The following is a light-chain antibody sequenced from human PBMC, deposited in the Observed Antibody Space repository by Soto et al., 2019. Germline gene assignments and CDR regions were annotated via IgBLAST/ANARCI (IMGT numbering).Light chain of an antibody. Sequence: QSVLTQPASVSGSPGQSITISCTGTSSDVGDYNYVSWYQQHPGKAPKLMIYDVSNRPSGVSDRFSGSKSGNTASLIISGLQAEDEADYYCSSYTSSTVIFGGGTQLTVL. CDR2: DVS. CDR1: SSDVGDYNY. CDR3: SSYTSSTVI. J-gene: IGLJ2*01. V-gene: IGLV2-14*01.